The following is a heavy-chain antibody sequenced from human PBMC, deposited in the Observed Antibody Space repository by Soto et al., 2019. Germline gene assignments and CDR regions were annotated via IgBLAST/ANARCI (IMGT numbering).Heavy chain of an antibody. CDR1: GFTFSSYG. CDR2: ISYDGSNK. J-gene: IGHJ4*02. D-gene: IGHD5-12*01. CDR3: AKSTYNGYPFEY. V-gene: IGHV3-30*18. Sequence: QVQLVESGGGVVQPGRSLRLSCAASGFTFSSYGMHWVRQAPGKGLEWVAVISYDGSNKYYADSVKGRFTISRDNSKNTLYLQMNSLRAEDTAVYYCAKSTYNGYPFEYWGQGTLVTVSS.